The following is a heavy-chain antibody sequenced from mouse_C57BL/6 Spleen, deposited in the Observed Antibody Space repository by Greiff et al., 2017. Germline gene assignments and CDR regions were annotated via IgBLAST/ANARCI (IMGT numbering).Heavy chain of an antibody. CDR1: GFTFTSYW. CDR3: ACESSYNYAMDY. J-gene: IGHJ4*01. V-gene: IGHV1-64*01. D-gene: IGHD1-1*01. Sequence: QVQLQQPGAELVKPGASVKLSCKASGFTFTSYWMHWVKQRPGQGLEGIGMIHPNSGSTNYNEKLKSKATLTVDKSSSTAYMQISSLTSEDSAVYYGACESSYNYAMDYWGQGTSGTVSS. CDR2: IHPNSGST.